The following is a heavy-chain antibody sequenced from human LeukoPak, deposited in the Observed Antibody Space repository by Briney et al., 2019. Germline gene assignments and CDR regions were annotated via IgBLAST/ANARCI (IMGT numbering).Heavy chain of an antibody. Sequence: GGSLRLSCVASEFTFSSYAMSWVRQAPGKGLEWVSAIGGSGGTTYYADSVKGRFTISRDNSKNTLYLQMNSLRAEDTAVYYCAKVGSLSDAFDIWGQGTMVTVSS. CDR3: AKVGSLSDAFDI. D-gene: IGHD1-26*01. CDR2: IGGSGGTT. J-gene: IGHJ3*02. V-gene: IGHV3-23*01. CDR1: EFTFSSYA.